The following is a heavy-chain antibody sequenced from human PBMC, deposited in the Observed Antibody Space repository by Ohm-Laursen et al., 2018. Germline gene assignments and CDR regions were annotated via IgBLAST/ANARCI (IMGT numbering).Heavy chain of an antibody. CDR3: ARTWIHDAFDI. J-gene: IGHJ3*02. CDR2: INSDGSST. CDR1: GFTFSSYW. V-gene: IGHV3-74*01. Sequence: SLRLSCTAPGFTFSSYWMHWVRQAPGKGLVWVSRINSDGSSTSYADSVKGRFTISRDNAKNTLYLQMNSLRAEDTAVYYCARTWIHDAFDIWGQGTMVTVSS. D-gene: IGHD5-18*01.